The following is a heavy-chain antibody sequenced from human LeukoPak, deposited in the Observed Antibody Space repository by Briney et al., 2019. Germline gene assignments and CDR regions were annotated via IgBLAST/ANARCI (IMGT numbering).Heavy chain of an antibody. Sequence: GESLKISCKGSGYSFTNYWIGWVRQMPGKGLEWMGIIYPGDSDTTYKPSFQGQVTISADKSISTAFLQWSSLKASDTAMYYCARSRAETVPVWGSYRHHDAFDIWGQGTMVTVSS. CDR1: GYSFTNYW. V-gene: IGHV5-51*01. CDR3: ARSRAETVPVWGSYRHHDAFDI. J-gene: IGHJ3*02. CDR2: IYPGDSDT. D-gene: IGHD3-16*02.